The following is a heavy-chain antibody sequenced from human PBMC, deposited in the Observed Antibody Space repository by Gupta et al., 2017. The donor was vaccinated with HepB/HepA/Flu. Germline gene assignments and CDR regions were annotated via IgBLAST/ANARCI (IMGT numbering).Heavy chain of an antibody. CDR2: VSYNGRNQ. Sequence: VQLIESGGGVVQPGKSLRLSCAASGFAFSSYGMHWVRQTPDMRLEWVALVSYNGRNQDYGDSVKGRFTISRDNSKNMVYLEMNSLRAEDTAVYYCAKDRISGFDSWGQGILVIVSS. J-gene: IGHJ4*02. D-gene: IGHD2-8*02. V-gene: IGHV3-30*18. CDR3: AKDRISGFDS. CDR1: GFAFSSYG.